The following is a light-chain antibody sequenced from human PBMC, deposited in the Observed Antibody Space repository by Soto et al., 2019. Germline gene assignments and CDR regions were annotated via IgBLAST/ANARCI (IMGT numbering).Light chain of an antibody. CDR1: QTISSW. V-gene: IGKV1-5*03. Sequence: DIQMTQSPSTLSGSVGDRVTITCRASQTISSWLAWYQQKPGKAPKLLIYKASTLKSGVPSRFSGSGSGTEFTLTISSLQPDDFATYYCQNYNSYSEAFGQVTKVELK. CDR3: QNYNSYSEA. CDR2: KAS. J-gene: IGKJ1*01.